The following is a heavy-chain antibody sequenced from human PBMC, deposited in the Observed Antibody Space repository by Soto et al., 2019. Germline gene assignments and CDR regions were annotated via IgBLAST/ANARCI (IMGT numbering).Heavy chain of an antibody. CDR1: GFTFSSYS. Sequence: EVQLVESGGGLVKPGGSLRLSCAASGFTFSSYSMGWVRQAPGKGLEWVAYISSSGSYIYYADSVKGRFTVSRDNAKKSVLLQMNSLRAEDTAVYYCARGGYDLNSFDPWGKGTLVTVSS. V-gene: IGHV3-21*01. D-gene: IGHD3-22*01. CDR2: ISSSGSYI. CDR3: ARGGYDLNSFDP. J-gene: IGHJ5*02.